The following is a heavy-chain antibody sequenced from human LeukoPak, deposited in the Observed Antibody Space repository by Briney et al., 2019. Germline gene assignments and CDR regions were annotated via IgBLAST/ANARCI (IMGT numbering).Heavy chain of an antibody. CDR3: ARDNSKMLPALGWNAFDI. V-gene: IGHV1-2*02. CDR2: INPNSGGT. D-gene: IGHD3-3*02. J-gene: IGHJ3*02. CDR1: GYTFTGYY. Sequence: ASVKVSCKASGYTFTGYYMHWVRQAPGQGLEWMGWINPNSGGTNYAQKLQGRVTMTTDTSTSTAYMELGSLRSDDTAVYYCARDNSKMLPALGWNAFDIWGQGTMVTVSS.